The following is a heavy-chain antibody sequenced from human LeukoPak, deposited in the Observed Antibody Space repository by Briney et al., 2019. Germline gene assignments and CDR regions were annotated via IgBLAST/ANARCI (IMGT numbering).Heavy chain of an antibody. Sequence: PSETLSLTCTVSGHSISSAYYWGWIRQSPGKGLEWIGTIYHSGSTYYNPSLKSRVTISVDTSKNQFSLKLSSVTAADTAVYYCARRVLGGFDPWGQGTLVTVSS. CDR1: GHSISSAYY. CDR2: IYHSGST. CDR3: ARRVLGGFDP. V-gene: IGHV4-38-2*02. J-gene: IGHJ5*02.